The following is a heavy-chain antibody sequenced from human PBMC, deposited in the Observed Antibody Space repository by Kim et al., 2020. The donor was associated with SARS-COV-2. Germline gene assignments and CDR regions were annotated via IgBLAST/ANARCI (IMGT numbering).Heavy chain of an antibody. V-gene: IGHV3-74*01. CDR3: ASMPTGIAAAGYGMDV. CDR2: INFDGSST. D-gene: IGHD6-13*01. CDR1: GFTFSSYW. Sequence: GGSLRLSCAASGFTFSSYWMNWVRQAPGKGLVWVSRINFDGSSTNYADSVKGRFTISRDNAKNTLYLQMNSLRAEDTAVYYCASMPTGIAAAGYGMDVWG. J-gene: IGHJ6*01.